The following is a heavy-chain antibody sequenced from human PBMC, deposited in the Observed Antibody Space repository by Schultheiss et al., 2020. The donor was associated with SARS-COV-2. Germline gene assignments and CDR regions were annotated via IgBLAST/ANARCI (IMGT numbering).Heavy chain of an antibody. CDR2: ISSSGSTI. Sequence: GGSLRLSCAASGFTFSDYYMSWIRQAPGKGLEWVSYISSSGSTIYYADSVKGRFTISRDNAKNTLYLQMNSLRAEDTAVYYCAKRGGTYYDFWSGENWFDPWGQGTLVTVSS. J-gene: IGHJ5*02. CDR3: AKRGGTYYDFWSGENWFDP. CDR1: GFTFSDYY. V-gene: IGHV3-11*01. D-gene: IGHD3-3*01.